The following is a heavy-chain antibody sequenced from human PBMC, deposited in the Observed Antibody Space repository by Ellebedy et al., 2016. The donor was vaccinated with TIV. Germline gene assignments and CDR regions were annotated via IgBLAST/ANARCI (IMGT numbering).Heavy chain of an antibody. CDR2: IYKSGTT. CDR1: GDSVSSGSHF. D-gene: IGHD1-7*01. CDR3: AGAPWELTQKYDY. J-gene: IGHJ4*02. Sequence: SETLSLTCTVSGDSVSSGSHFWNWIRQPPGKGLEWIGYIYKSGTTNYNPSLKSRVTTALDTSKKQFSLRLTSVTAADTAVYYCAGAPWELTQKYDYWGQGSLVTVSS. V-gene: IGHV4-61*01.